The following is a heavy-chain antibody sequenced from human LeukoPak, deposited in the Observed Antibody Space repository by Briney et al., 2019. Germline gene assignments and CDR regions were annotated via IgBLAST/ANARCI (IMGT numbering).Heavy chain of an antibody. J-gene: IGHJ4*02. CDR2: IIGASGTT. Sequence: GGSLRLSCADSGFTFSTYAMTWVRQAPGRGLEWVSTIIGASGTTYYADSVKGRFTISRDNSKNTLYLQMNSLRAEDMAVYYCAREEWYYFDYWGQGTLVTVSS. CDR3: AREEWYYFDY. CDR1: GFTFSTYA. D-gene: IGHD3-3*01. V-gene: IGHV3-23*01.